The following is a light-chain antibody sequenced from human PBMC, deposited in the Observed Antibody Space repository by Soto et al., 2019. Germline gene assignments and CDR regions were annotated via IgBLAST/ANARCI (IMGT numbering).Light chain of an antibody. V-gene: IGKV3-15*01. CDR2: GAS. CDR1: QSVSSN. CDR3: QQYNNGPA. J-gene: IGKJ1*01. Sequence: EIVLTQSPATLSLSPGERATLSCRASQSVSSNLACYQQKPAQAPRLLIYGASTRATGIPASFGGSGSGTEFTLTISRLQSEDVAVYCCQQYNNGPAFGQGTKVEIK.